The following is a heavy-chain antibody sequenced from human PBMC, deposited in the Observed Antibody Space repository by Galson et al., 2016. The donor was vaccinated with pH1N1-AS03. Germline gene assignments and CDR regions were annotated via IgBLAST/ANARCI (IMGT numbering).Heavy chain of an antibody. Sequence: SLRLSCAASGFTFSRYWMHWVRQAPGKGLVWVSHINEDGSTTRYADSVKGRFTVYRDNSQGTLDLQMNSLRADDTAVYYCARGSGSPHWFDPWGQGTLVTVSS. V-gene: IGHV3-74*01. CDR3: ARGSGSPHWFDP. D-gene: IGHD3-3*01. CDR1: GFTFSRYW. J-gene: IGHJ5*02. CDR2: INEDGSTT.